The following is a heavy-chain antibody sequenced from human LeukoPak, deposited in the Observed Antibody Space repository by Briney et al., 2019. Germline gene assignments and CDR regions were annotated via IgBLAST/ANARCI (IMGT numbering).Heavy chain of an antibody. Sequence: PGGSLRLSCAASGFTFSSYGMHWVRQAPGKGLEWVAFIRYDGSNKYYADSVKGRFTISRDNSKNTLYLQMNSLRAKDTAVYYCAKDKEGNFDYWAREPWSPSPQ. J-gene: IGHJ4*02. CDR3: AKDKEGNFDY. V-gene: IGHV3-30*02. CDR2: IRYDGSNK. D-gene: IGHD3-10*01. CDR1: GFTFSSYG.